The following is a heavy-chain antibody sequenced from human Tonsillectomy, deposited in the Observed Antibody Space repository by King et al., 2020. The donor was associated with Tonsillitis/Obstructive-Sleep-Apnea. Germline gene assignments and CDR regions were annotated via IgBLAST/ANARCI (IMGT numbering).Heavy chain of an antibody. CDR3: ARTIIATRRQWYFDL. V-gene: IGHV4-59*11. D-gene: IGHD6-6*01. Sequence: PLQESGPGLVEASETLSLTCTVSGGSISSLYWSWIRQTPGKGLEWLGYIYYSGTTNYNPSLKSRVTISVDTSKNKFSLKLNSVTAADTAVYYCARTIIATRRQWYFDLWGRGTQVTVSS. CDR2: IYYSGTT. J-gene: IGHJ2*01. CDR1: GGSISSLY.